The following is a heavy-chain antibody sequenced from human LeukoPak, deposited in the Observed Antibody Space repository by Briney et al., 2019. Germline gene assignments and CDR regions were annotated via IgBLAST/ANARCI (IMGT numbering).Heavy chain of an antibody. J-gene: IGHJ4*02. V-gene: IGHV3-30-3*01. CDR1: GFTFSSYA. CDR2: ISYDGSDG. CDR3: ATTPPSRFEY. Sequence: GRSLRLSCAASGFTFSSYAMHWVRQAPGKGLEWVTFISYDGSDGYYADSVKGRFTISRDNSKNILFLQMNSLRADDTAVYYCATTPPSRFEYWGQGTLVTVSS.